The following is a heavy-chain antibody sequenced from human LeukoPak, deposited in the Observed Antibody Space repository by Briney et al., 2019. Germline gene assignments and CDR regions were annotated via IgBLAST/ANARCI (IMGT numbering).Heavy chain of an antibody. CDR1: GGSISSYY. Sequence: PSETLSLTCTVSGGSISSYYWSWVRQPPGKGLEGIGYIYTSGSTNYNPSLKSRGTISVEKSKNQFSLKLSSVTAADPAVYYCARVLTIFGVVIGFDYWGQGTLVTVSS. D-gene: IGHD3-3*01. CDR3: ARVLTIFGVVIGFDY. V-gene: IGHV4-4*09. J-gene: IGHJ4*02. CDR2: IYTSGST.